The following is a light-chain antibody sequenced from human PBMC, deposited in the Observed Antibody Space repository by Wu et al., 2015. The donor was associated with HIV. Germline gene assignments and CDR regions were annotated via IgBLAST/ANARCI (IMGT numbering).Light chain of an antibody. Sequence: DIQMTQSPSSLSASVGDRVTITCQASQDIKNYLNWYQQKSGKAPKVLIYDASKLETGTPSRFSGSGSGTHFAFTISSLQPEDIATYYCQQYDNLPATFGGGTKVEIK. CDR3: QQYDNLPAT. J-gene: IGKJ4*01. V-gene: IGKV1-33*01. CDR2: DAS. CDR1: QDIKNY.